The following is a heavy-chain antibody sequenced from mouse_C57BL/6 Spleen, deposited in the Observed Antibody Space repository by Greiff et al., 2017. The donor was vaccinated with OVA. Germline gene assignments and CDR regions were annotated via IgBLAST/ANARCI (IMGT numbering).Heavy chain of an antibody. CDR2: IHPNSGST. J-gene: IGHJ3*01. V-gene: IGHV1-64*01. Sequence: QVQLQQPGAELVKPGASVKLSCKASGHTFTSYWMHWVKQRPGQGLEWIGMIHPNSGSTNYNAKFKSKATLTVDKSSSTAYMQLSSLTSEDSAVYYCARLWGYYSNYTGFAYWGQGTLVTVSA. CDR1: GHTFTSYW. CDR3: ARLWGYYSNYTGFAY. D-gene: IGHD2-5*01.